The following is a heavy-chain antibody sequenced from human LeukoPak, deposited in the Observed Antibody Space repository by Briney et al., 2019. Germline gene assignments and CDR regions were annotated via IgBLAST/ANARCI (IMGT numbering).Heavy chain of an antibody. V-gene: IGHV3-74*01. CDR3: ARGRGYSISSDAFDI. D-gene: IGHD6-6*01. J-gene: IGHJ3*02. CDR2: INGDGRNI. Sequence: GGSLRLSCVASGFTFSSYWMHWVRQDPRKGLVWVSRINGDGRNINYADSVRGRFTISRDNAKNSLYLQMNSLRAEDTAVYYCARGRGYSISSDAFDIWGQGTMVTVSS. CDR1: GFTFSSYW.